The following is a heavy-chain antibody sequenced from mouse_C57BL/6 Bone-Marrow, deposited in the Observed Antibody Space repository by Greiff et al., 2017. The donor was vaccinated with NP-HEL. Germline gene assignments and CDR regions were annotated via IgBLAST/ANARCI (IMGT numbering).Heavy chain of an antibody. Sequence: EVNLVESGGGLVKPGGSLKLSCAASGFTFSSYAMSWVRQTPEKRLEWVATISDGGSYTYYPDNVKGRFTISRDNAKNNLYLQMSHLKSEDTAMYYCAREDYYYSNPYYAMDYWGQGTSVTVSS. CDR1: GFTFSSYA. CDR2: ISDGGSYT. J-gene: IGHJ4*01. V-gene: IGHV5-4*01. D-gene: IGHD2-5*01. CDR3: AREDYYYSNPYYAMDY.